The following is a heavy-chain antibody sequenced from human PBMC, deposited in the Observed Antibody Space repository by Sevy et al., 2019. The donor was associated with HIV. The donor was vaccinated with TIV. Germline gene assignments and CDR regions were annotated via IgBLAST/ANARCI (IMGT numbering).Heavy chain of an antibody. Sequence: GGSLRLSCAASGGTFSSDAMSCVRQAPGEGLEWGSAVSGGGGSTYYADSVKGRFTISRDNSKNTLYLQMNSLRAEDTSVCSCATVDLVGAHYYAVWGQGTLVTVSS. CDR3: ATVDLVGAHYYAV. CDR1: GGTFSSDA. D-gene: IGHD1-26*01. V-gene: IGHV3-23*01. J-gene: IGHJ4*02. CDR2: VSGGGGST.